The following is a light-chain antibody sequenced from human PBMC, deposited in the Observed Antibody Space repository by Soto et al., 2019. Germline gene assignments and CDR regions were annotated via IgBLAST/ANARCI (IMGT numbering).Light chain of an antibody. J-gene: IGKJ5*01. CDR2: DAS. Sequence: DIPMTQSPSSLSVSFGDRVTITCRASQSISGYLNWYQKKPGKAPNLLIYDASRLQSGVPSRFSGSGGGTDFTLSISSVQPEDFATYFCQQSYMEPITFGQGTRLEIK. CDR3: QQSYMEPIT. V-gene: IGKV1-39*01. CDR1: QSISGY.